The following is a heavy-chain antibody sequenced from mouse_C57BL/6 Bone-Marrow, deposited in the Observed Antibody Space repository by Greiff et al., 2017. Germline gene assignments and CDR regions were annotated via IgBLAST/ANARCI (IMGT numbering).Heavy chain of an antibody. J-gene: IGHJ2*01. D-gene: IGHD1-1*01. CDR1: GYAFSSSW. CDR2: IYPGDGDT. V-gene: IGHV1-82*01. CDR3: ASISTEVATNY. Sequence: QVQLQQSGPELVKPGASVKISCKASGYAFSSSWMNWVKQRPGKGLEWIGRIYPGDGDTNYNGKFKGKATLTADKSSSTAYMQLSSLTSEDSAVYFCASISTEVATNYWGQGTTLTVSS.